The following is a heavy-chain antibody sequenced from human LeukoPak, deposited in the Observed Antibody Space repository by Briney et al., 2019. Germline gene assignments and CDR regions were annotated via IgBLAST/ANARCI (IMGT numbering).Heavy chain of an antibody. V-gene: IGHV4-34*01. CDR3: ARGFGWYKTIDAFHI. CDR1: GGSFSGYY. Sequence: ETLSLTCAVYGGSFSGYYWSWVRQPPGKGLEWIGEINHSGRTNYNPSLKSGGTISVETCKKQCSLKRSSVTAADTAVYYCARGFGWYKTIDAFHIWGQGTMVTVSS. D-gene: IGHD6-19*01. J-gene: IGHJ3*02. CDR2: INHSGRT.